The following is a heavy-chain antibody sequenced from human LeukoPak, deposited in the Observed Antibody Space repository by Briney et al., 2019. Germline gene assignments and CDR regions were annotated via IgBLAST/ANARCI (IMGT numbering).Heavy chain of an antibody. D-gene: IGHD2/OR15-2a*01. V-gene: IGHV3-74*01. CDR2: INHDGTLR. J-gene: IGHJ4*02. CDR1: GFTLSDYG. Sequence: GGSLRLSCAASGFTLSDYGMHWVRQAPGKGLVRVSHINHDGTLRNYADSVKGRFTISRDFAKNTLYLQMNTLGAEDTAVYYCVRDVFSLGDSWGQGTLVTVSS. CDR3: VRDVFSLGDS.